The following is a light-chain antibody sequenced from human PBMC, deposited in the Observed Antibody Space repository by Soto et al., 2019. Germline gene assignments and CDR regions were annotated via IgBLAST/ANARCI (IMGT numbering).Light chain of an antibody. CDR2: DAS. CDR3: QQYDNLPPTWT. V-gene: IGKV1-33*01. Sequence: DIQMTQSPSSLSAAVGNRVTITCQASQDIATYLNWYQQKPGKATNLLIYDASNLETGVPSRFSGGGSGTHFTFTISNLQPEDIATYYCQQYDNLPPTWTFGQWTKVEIE. CDR1: QDIATY. J-gene: IGKJ1*01.